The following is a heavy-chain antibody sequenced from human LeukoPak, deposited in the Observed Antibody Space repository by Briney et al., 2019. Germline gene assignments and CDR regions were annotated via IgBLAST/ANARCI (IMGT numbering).Heavy chain of an antibody. CDR3: ARGYDY. D-gene: IGHD3-22*01. V-gene: IGHV4-39*01. CDR2: INYSGNR. J-gene: IGHJ4*02. CDR1: GGSISGSHYY. Sequence: SETLSLTCTVSGGSISGSHYYWAWIRQPPGKGLEGIGMINYSGNRYYNPSLWSRVTISVDTSTNQFSLNLNSVTAEDTAVYYCARGYDYWGQGTLVAVSS.